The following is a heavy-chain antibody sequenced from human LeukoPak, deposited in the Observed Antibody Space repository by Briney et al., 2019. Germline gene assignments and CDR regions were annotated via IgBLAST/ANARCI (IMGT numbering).Heavy chain of an antibody. CDR2: IYSGGST. Sequence: GGSLRLSCAASGFIVSSNYMSWVRQAPGKGLEWVSVIYSGGSTYYADSVKGRFTISRDNSKNTLYLQMNSLRAEDTAVYYCARGYGDYSRPYYFDYWGQGTLVTVSS. V-gene: IGHV3-66*01. J-gene: IGHJ4*02. D-gene: IGHD4-17*01. CDR3: ARGYGDYSRPYYFDY. CDR1: GFIVSSNY.